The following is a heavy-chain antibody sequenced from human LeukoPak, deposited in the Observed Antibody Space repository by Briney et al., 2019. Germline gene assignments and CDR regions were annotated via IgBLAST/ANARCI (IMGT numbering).Heavy chain of an antibody. D-gene: IGHD6-13*01. CDR3: ARHRGYSSSWYFDY. CDR1: GGSISSYY. Sequence: SETLSLTCTVSGGSISSYYWSWIRQPPGKGLEWIGYIYYSGSTNYNPSLKGRVTISVDTSKNQFSLKLSSVTAADTAVYYCARHRGYSSSWYFDYWGQGTLVTVSS. V-gene: IGHV4-59*08. J-gene: IGHJ4*02. CDR2: IYYSGST.